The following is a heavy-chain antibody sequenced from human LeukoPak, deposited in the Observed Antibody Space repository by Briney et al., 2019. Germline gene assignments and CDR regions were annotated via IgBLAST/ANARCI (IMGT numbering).Heavy chain of an antibody. J-gene: IGHJ4*02. CDR2: ISYDGSNK. CDR3: ASGMVAKILGYFDY. CDR1: GFTFSSYA. D-gene: IGHD5-12*01. Sequence: GGSLRLSCAASGFTFSSYAMHWVRQAPGKGLKWVAVISYDGSNKYYADSVKGRFTISRDNSKNTLYLQMNSLRADDTAVYYCASGMVAKILGYFDYWGQGTLVTVSS. V-gene: IGHV3-30-3*01.